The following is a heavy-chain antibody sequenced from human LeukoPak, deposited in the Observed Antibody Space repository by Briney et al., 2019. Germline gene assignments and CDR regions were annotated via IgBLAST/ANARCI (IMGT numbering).Heavy chain of an antibody. J-gene: IGHJ6*02. CDR2: ISSGSSSK. V-gene: IGHV3-48*01. Sequence: GGSLRLSCAASGFTFNTFDMTWVRQAPGKGLEWVSYISSGSSSKYYADSVKGRFTISRDNAKNSLYLQMNSLRAEDTAVYVCARLRYCAGDVWGQGTTVIVSS. CDR3: ARLRYCAGDV. D-gene: IGHD2-8*02. CDR1: GFTFNTFD.